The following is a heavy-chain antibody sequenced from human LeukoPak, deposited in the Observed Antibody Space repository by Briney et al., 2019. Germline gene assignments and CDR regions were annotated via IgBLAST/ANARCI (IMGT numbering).Heavy chain of an antibody. D-gene: IGHD6-19*01. V-gene: IGHV4-59*05. J-gene: IGHJ4*02. CDR2: IYYSGST. Sequence: GSLRLSCAASGFTVSSNYMSWVRQAPGKGLEWIGSIYYSGSTYYNPSLKSRVTISVDTSKNQFSLKLSSVTAADTAVYYCISDSSGWGLIDYWGQGTLVTVSS. CDR3: ISDSSGWGLIDY. CDR1: GFTVSSNY.